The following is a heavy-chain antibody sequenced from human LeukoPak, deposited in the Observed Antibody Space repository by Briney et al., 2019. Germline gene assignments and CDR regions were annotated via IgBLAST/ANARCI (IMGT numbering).Heavy chain of an antibody. CDR1: GVSISSYY. CDR3: ARDGVSALNLYSDL. J-gene: IGHJ2*01. Sequence: SETLSLTCTVSGVSISSYYWSWIRQPPGRGLEWIGYVHYSGRNNYNPSLESRVTISLDTAKSQTSLKVRSVTAADTAVYYCARDGVSALNLYSDLWGRGTLVTVSS. CDR2: VHYSGRN. V-gene: IGHV4-59*01. D-gene: IGHD3-3*01.